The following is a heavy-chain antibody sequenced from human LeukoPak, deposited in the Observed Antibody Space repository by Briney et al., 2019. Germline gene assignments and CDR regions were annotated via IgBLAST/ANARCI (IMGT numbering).Heavy chain of an antibody. J-gene: IGHJ3*02. V-gene: IGHV4-4*07. Sequence: PSETLSLTCTVSGGSISNYYWNWIRQPAGKGLEWIGRMYTSGSSNYNPSLKSRVTISVDKSKNQLYLNLTSVTAADTAVYYCVGDMETDDAFDIWGQGTMVIVSS. CDR3: VGDMETDDAFDI. CDR2: MYTSGSS. CDR1: GGSISNYY. D-gene: IGHD1-1*01.